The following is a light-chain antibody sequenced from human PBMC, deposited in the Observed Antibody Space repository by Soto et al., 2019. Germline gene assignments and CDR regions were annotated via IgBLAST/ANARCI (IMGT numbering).Light chain of an antibody. CDR3: QQSYSTPLT. Sequence: DIQMNQSPSSLSASVGDRVTITCRASQSISSYLNWYQQKPGKAHKLLIYAASSLQSGVSSRFSGSGSGTDFTLTISSLQPEDFATYYCQQSYSTPLTFGGGTKVEIK. J-gene: IGKJ4*01. CDR2: AAS. CDR1: QSISSY. V-gene: IGKV1-39*01.